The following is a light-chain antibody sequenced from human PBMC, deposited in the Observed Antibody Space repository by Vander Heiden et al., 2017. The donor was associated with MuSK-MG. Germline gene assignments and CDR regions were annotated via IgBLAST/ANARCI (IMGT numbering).Light chain of an antibody. V-gene: IGLV1-40*01. CDR3: QSYDSSMGGSV. CDR2: GDS. CDR1: SSNIGAGYA. J-gene: IGLJ2*01. Sequence: QSVLPPPPSVSGAPGQRVTISCTGISSNIGAGYAVHWYQQLPGTAPELLVYGDSNRPSGVPDRFSGSKSGNSASLAITGLQAGDEADYYCQSYDSSMGGSVFGGGTKLTVL.